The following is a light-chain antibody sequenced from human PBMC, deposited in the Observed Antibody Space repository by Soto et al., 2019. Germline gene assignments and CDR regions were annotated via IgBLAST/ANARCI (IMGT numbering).Light chain of an antibody. CDR1: NIGIKA. CDR2: DDG. V-gene: IGLV3-21*02. J-gene: IGLJ3*02. CDR3: QVWDSGTDHPV. Sequence: SYELTQPPSLSVAPGQTARMTCGGNNIGIKAVHWCQQRPGQAPVLVVHDDGDRPSGIPDRFSGSNSGNTATLTIIRVEAGDEADYYCQVWDSGTDHPVFGGGTKLTVL.